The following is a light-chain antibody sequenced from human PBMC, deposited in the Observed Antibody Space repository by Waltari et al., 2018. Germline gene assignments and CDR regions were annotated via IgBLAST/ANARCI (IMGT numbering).Light chain of an antibody. CDR3: QHHFRLPAT. CDR2: GAS. J-gene: IGKJ1*01. CDR1: QSISRY. V-gene: IGKV3-20*01. Sequence: IMLTQSPGTLSLSQGERATLSCRASQSISRYLAWYQQKPGQAPRLLIYGASTRATGIPDRFSGSGSGTDFSLTISGLVPEDSAVYYCQHHFRLPATFGQGTKVEIK.